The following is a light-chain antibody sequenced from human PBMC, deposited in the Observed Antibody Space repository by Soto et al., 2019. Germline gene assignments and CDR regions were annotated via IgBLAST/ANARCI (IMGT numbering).Light chain of an antibody. CDR1: SSNIGAGYD. CDR3: QSYDSSLSGVV. Sequence: QSVLTQPPSVSGAPGQRVTMSCTGSSSNIGAGYDVHWYQQLPGTAPKLLMYGNSNRPSGVPDRFSGSKSGTSASLAITGLQAEDEADYYCQSYDSSLSGVVFGGGTKVTVL. CDR2: GNS. J-gene: IGLJ2*01. V-gene: IGLV1-40*01.